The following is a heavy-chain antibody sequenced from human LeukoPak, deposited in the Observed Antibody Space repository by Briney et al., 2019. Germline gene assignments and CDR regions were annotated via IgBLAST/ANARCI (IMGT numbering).Heavy chain of an antibody. CDR2: ISAYNGNT. J-gene: IGHJ4*02. CDR1: GYTFTSYG. V-gene: IGHV1-18*01. Sequence: GASVKVSCKASGYTFTSYGISWVRQAPGQGLEWMGWISAYNGNTNYAQKLQGRVTMTTDTSTSTAYMELRSLRSDDTAVYYCGRDLKYSSSWYKPGGYWGQGTLVTVSS. CDR3: GRDLKYSSSWYKPGGY. D-gene: IGHD6-13*01.